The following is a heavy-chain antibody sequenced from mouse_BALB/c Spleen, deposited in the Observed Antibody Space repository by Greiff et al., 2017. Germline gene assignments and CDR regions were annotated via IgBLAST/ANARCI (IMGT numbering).Heavy chain of an antibody. J-gene: IGHJ3*01. CDR1: GYAFTNYL. CDR2: INPGSGGT. D-gene: IGHD2-4*01. V-gene: IGHV1-54*01. CDR3: AREGIYYDYWFAY. Sequence: QVQLQQSGAELVRPGTSVKVSCKASGYAFTNYLIEWVQQRPGQGLEWIGVINPGSGGTNYNEKFKGKATLTADKSSSTAYMQLSSLTSDDSAVYFCAREGIYYDYWFAYWGQGTLVTVSA.